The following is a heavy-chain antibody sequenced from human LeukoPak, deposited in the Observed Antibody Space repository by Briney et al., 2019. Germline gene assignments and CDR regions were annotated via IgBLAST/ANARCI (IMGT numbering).Heavy chain of an antibody. Sequence: GASVKVSCDASGYTFTSYGISWVRQAPGQGLEWMGWISAYNGNTNYAQKLQGRVNMTTDTSTSTAYMELRSLRSDDTAVYYCARFYGSGSYRRVDYWGQGTLVTVSS. CDR3: ARFYGSGSYRRVDY. J-gene: IGHJ4*02. CDR1: GYTFTSYG. CDR2: ISAYNGNT. V-gene: IGHV1-18*01. D-gene: IGHD3-10*01.